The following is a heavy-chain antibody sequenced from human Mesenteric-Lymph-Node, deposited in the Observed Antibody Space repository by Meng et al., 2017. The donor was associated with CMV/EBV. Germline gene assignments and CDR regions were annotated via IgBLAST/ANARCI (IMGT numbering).Heavy chain of an antibody. D-gene: IGHD6-13*01. CDR1: GFTFSSYA. J-gene: IGHJ4*02. Sequence: GGSLRLSCVASGFTFSSYAMHWVRQAPGKGLEWVAVISYDGSNKYYADSVKGRFTISRDNSKNTLYLQMNSLRAEDTAVYYCAKDWGRSSSWYWDYWGQGTLVTVSS. V-gene: IGHV3-30*04. CDR3: AKDWGRSSSWYWDY. CDR2: ISYDGSNK.